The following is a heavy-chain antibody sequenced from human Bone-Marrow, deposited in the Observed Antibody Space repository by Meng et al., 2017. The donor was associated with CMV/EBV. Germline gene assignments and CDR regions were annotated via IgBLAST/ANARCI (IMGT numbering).Heavy chain of an antibody. Sequence: GESLKISCAASGFIFSTHSMHWVRQAPGKGLEWVSIRSYDGSNEYYADSVKGRFTVSRDSSKNTLYLQMNSLRPEDTAVYYCARGWTRWFKLFYFDFWGQGTLVTVSS. CDR2: RSYDGSNE. CDR3: ARGWTRWFKLFYFDF. V-gene: IGHV3-30-3*01. CDR1: GFIFSTHS. J-gene: IGHJ4*02. D-gene: IGHD3-10*01.